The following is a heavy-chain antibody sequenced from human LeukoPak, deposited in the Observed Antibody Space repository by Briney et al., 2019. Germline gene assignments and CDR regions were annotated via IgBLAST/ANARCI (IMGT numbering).Heavy chain of an antibody. V-gene: IGHV4-39*07. D-gene: IGHD2-8*01. CDR1: GGSISSTSYY. J-gene: IGHJ4*02. CDR3: ARDLTFNGVGNYFDY. CDR2: IYYSGST. Sequence: SETLSLTCSVSGGSISSTSYYWGWIRQPPGKGLEWIGNIYYSGSTYYNPSLKSRVTISVDTSKNQFSLKLSSVTAADTAVYYCARDLTFNGVGNYFDYWGQGTLVTVSS.